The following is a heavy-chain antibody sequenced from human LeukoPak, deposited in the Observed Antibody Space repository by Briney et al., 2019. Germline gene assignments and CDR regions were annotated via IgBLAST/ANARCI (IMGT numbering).Heavy chain of an antibody. Sequence: EASVKVSCKASGYTFTSYGISWVRQAPGQGLEWMGWISAYNGNTNYAQKLQGRVTMTTDTSTSTAYMELRSLRSDDTAVYYCARDGLPGVRDSSRGGYNWFDPWGQGTLVTVSS. V-gene: IGHV1-18*01. CDR2: ISAYNGNT. CDR1: GYTFTSYG. J-gene: IGHJ5*02. D-gene: IGHD6-13*01. CDR3: ARDGLPGVRDSSRGGYNWFDP.